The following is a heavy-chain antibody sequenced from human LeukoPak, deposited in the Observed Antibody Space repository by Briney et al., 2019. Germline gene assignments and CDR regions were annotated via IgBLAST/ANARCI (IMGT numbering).Heavy chain of an antibody. J-gene: IGHJ6*03. CDR1: GFTFKTYS. Sequence: GGSLRLSCAASGFTFKTYSMIWVRQAPGKGVEWVSSIRNSGTHVYYADSLKGRFTISRDNARNSLYLQMNSLRAEDTAVYYCARDGSYDFWSRNYYMDVWGKGTTVTVSS. CDR3: ARDGSYDFWSRNYYMDV. D-gene: IGHD3-3*01. CDR2: IRNSGTHV. V-gene: IGHV3-21*01.